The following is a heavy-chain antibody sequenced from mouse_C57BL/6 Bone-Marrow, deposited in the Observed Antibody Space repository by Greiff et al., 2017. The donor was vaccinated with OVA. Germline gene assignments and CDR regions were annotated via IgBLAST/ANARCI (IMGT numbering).Heavy chain of an antibody. CDR2: IDPSDSYT. Sequence: VKLQQPGAELVRPGTSVKLSCKASGYTFTSYWMHWVKQRPGQGLEWIGVIDPSDSYTNYNQKFKGKATLTVDTSSSTAYMQLSSLTSEDSAVYYCARSPYIALFAYWGQGTLVTVSA. CDR3: ARSPYIALFAY. V-gene: IGHV1-59*01. CDR1: GYTFTSYW. J-gene: IGHJ3*01. D-gene: IGHD1-3*01.